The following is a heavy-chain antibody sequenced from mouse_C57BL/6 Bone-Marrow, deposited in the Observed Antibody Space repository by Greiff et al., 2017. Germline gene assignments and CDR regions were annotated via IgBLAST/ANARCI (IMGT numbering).Heavy chain of an antibody. D-gene: IGHD1-1*01. V-gene: IGHV5-6*01. CDR3: ARQGYYYGSDWYFDF. CDR2: IGSGGSYT. CDR1: GFTFSSYG. Sequence: EVHLVESGGDLVKPGGSLKLSCAASGFTFSSYGMSWVRQTPDKRLEWVATIGSGGSYTYYPDSVKGRFTISRDNATNTLYLQKSSLKSEDTAMYYCARQGYYYGSDWYFDFWGTGTTVTVSS. J-gene: IGHJ1*03.